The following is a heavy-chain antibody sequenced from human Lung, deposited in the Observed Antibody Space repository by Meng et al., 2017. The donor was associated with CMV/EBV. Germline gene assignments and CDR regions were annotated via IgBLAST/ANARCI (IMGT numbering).Heavy chain of an antibody. J-gene: IGHJ6*02. CDR1: GFTFSTYS. V-gene: IGHV3-21*01. Sequence: GESXKISCAASGFTFSTYSMNWVRQAPGKGLEWVSSITSSSSYNYYADSVTGRFTISRDNTKNSLYLQMNSLRAEDTAVYFCARDDCRGGYCSSTSYYYGRDVWXQGTXVTVSS. D-gene: IGHD2-2*01. CDR3: ARDDCRGGYCSSTSYYYGRDV. CDR2: ITSSSSYN.